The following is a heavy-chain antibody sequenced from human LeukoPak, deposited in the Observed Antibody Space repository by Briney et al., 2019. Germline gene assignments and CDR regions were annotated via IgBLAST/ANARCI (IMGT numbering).Heavy chain of an antibody. V-gene: IGHV3-30*03. Sequence: GRSLRLSCAASGFTFSSYGMHWVRQAPGKGLEWVAVISYDGSNKYYADSVKGRFTISRDNSKNTLYLQMNSLRAEDTAVYYCARLGGWFDPWGQGTLVTVSS. J-gene: IGHJ5*02. CDR1: GFTFSSYG. CDR2: ISYDGSNK. CDR3: ARLGGWFDP.